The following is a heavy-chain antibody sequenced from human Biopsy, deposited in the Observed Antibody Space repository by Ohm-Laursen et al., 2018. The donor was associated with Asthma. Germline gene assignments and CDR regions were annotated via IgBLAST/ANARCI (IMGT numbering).Heavy chain of an antibody. J-gene: IGHJ6*02. CDR3: ARGPELDV. Sequence: SQNLSLTCDVYPGSFSGFFWTWIRQSPGKGLEWIGETNERGVTNNNPSLKSRVIISIDTYWNRVSLKLTSVTAADTAVYYCARGPELDVWGQGTTVTVSS. CDR2: TNERGVT. V-gene: IGHV4-34*01. CDR1: PGSFSGFF.